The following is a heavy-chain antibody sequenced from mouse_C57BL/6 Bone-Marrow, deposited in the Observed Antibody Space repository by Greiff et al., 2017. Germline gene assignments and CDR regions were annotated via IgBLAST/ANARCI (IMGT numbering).Heavy chain of an antibody. D-gene: IGHD2-5*01. CDR2: IHPNSGST. J-gene: IGHJ4*01. Sequence: QVQLQQPGAELVQPGASVKLSCKASGYTFTSYWMHWVKQRPGQGLEWIGMIHPNSGSTNYNEKFKSKATLTVDKSSSTAYMQLSSLTSEDSAVYYCARDYSNYEAMDYWGQGTSVTVSS. CDR1: GYTFTSYW. CDR3: ARDYSNYEAMDY. V-gene: IGHV1-64*01.